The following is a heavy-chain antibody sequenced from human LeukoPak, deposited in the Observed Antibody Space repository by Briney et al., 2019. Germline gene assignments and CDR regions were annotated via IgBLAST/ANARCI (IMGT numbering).Heavy chain of an antibody. V-gene: IGHV3-15*01. CDR1: GFTFSNAW. CDR3: TTWVCLGELSLWYYFDY. D-gene: IGHD3-16*02. CDR2: IKSKTDGGTT. J-gene: IGHJ4*02. Sequence: GGSLRLSCAASGFTFSNAWMTWVRQAPGQGLDWVGRIKSKTDGGTTDYAAPVKGRFTISRDDSKNTLYLQMNSLKTEDTAVYYCTTWVCLGELSLWYYFDYWGQGSLVTVSS.